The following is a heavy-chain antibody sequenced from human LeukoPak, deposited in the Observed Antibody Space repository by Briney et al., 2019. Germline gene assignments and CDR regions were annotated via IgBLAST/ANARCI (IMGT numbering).Heavy chain of an antibody. V-gene: IGHV3-74*01. CDR3: ARDQLYCTGGIRYFDY. CDR2: INSDGRST. D-gene: IGHD2-8*02. J-gene: IGHJ4*02. Sequence: PGGSLRLSCAASGFTFSSYWMHWVRQAPGKGLVWVSRINSDGRSTSFADSVKGRFTISRDNAKNTLYLQMNSLRTEDTAVYYCARDQLYCTGGIRYFDYWGQGTLVTVSS. CDR1: GFTFSSYW.